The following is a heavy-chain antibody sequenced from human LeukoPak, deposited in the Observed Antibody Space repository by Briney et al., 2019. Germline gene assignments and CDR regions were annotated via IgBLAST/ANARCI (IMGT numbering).Heavy chain of an antibody. CDR1: GYTFTSYD. J-gene: IGHJ5*02. V-gene: IGHV1-8*01. Sequence: GSVKVSCKASGYTFTSYDINWVRQATGQGLEWMGWMNPNSGNTGYAQKFQGRVTMTRNTSISTAYMELSSLRSEDTAVYYCARVLYSSSWYGDYNWFDPWGQGTLVTVSP. CDR2: MNPNSGNT. D-gene: IGHD6-13*01. CDR3: ARVLYSSSWYGDYNWFDP.